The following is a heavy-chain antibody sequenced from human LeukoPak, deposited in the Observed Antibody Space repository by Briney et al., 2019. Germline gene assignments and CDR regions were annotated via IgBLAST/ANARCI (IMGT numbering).Heavy chain of an antibody. D-gene: IGHD4-17*01. Sequence: PSETLSLTCTVSGGSISSGSYYWSWIRQPAGKGLEWIGRIYISGSTNYNPSLKSRVTISVDTSKNQFSLKLSSVTAADTAVYYCARGTYGDYVSAWLDPWGQGILVTVSS. V-gene: IGHV4-61*02. CDR1: GGSISSGSYY. CDR2: IYISGST. J-gene: IGHJ5*02. CDR3: ARGTYGDYVSAWLDP.